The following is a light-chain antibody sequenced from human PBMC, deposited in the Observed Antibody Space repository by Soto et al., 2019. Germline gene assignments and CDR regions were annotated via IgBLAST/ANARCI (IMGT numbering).Light chain of an antibody. CDR3: SSYTSSSTPVV. Sequence: QSVLTQPPSVSGSPGQSVTISCTGTISVVGSYNRVSWYQQPPGTAPKLMIYEVSNRPSGVPDRFSGSKSGNTASLTISGLQAEDDADYYFSSYTSSSTPVVFGGGTKLTVL. V-gene: IGLV2-18*02. J-gene: IGLJ2*01. CDR1: ISVVGSYNR. CDR2: EVS.